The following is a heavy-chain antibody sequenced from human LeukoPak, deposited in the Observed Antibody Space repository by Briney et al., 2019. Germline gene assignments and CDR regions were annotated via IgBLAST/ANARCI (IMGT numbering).Heavy chain of an antibody. CDR1: GFTFSSYS. J-gene: IGHJ4*02. CDR3: ARDYSSGWPFDY. Sequence: GGSLRLSCAASGFTFSSYSMNWVRQAPGKGLEWVSSISSSSSYIYYADSVKGRFTISRDNAKNSLYPQMNSLRAEDTAVYYCARDYSSGWPFDYWGQGTLVTVSS. CDR2: ISSSSSYI. D-gene: IGHD6-19*01. V-gene: IGHV3-21*01.